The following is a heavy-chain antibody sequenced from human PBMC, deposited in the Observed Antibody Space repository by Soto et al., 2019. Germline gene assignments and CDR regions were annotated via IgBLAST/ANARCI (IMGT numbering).Heavy chain of an antibody. CDR3: ARVRAYSSSWYDVYYYYGMDV. Sequence: QVQLVQSGAEVKKPGSSVKVSCKASGGTFSSYAISWVRQAPGQGLEWMGGIIPIFGTANYAQKFQGRVTITAEESTSTAYMELSSLRSEDTAVYYCARVRAYSSSWYDVYYYYGMDVWGQGTTVTVSS. D-gene: IGHD6-13*01. J-gene: IGHJ6*02. CDR1: GGTFSSYA. V-gene: IGHV1-69*01. CDR2: IIPIFGTA.